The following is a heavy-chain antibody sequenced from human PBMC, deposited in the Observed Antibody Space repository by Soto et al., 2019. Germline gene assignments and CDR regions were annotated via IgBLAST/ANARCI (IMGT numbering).Heavy chain of an antibody. V-gene: IGHV1-3*01. Sequence: ASVKVSCKASGYTFTSYAMHWVRQAPGQRLEWMGWINAGNGNTKYSQKFQGRVTITRDTSASTAYMELSSLRSEDTAVYYCARGKLYYYDGSGPLDYWGQGTLVTVSS. D-gene: IGHD3-22*01. J-gene: IGHJ4*02. CDR2: INAGNGNT. CDR3: ARGKLYYYDGSGPLDY. CDR1: GYTFTSYA.